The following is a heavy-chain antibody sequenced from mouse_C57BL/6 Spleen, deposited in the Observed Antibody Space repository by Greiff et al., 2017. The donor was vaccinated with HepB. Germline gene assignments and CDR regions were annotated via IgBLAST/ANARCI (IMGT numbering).Heavy chain of an antibody. CDR1: GYTFTDYY. CDR2: INPNNGGT. D-gene: IGHD1-1*01. V-gene: IGHV1-26*01. J-gene: IGHJ3*01. CDR3: PRGGGRAY. Sequence: EVQLQQSGPELVKPGASVKISCKASGYTFTDYYMNWVKQSHGKSLEWIGDINPNNGGTSYNQKFKGKATLTVDKSSSTAYMELRSLTSEDSVVYYCPRGGGRAYWGQGTLVTVSA.